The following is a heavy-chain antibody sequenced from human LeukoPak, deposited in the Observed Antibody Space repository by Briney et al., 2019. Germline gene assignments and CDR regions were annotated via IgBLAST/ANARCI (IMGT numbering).Heavy chain of an antibody. CDR3: ARDPVQGSGRLGFDY. Sequence: PSGTLSVTCAVSGGSISSSNWWSWVRQPPGKGLEWIGEIYHSGSTNYNPSLKSRVTISVDKSKNQFSLKLSSVTAADTAVYYCARDPVQGSGRLGFDYWGRGTLVTVSS. CDR1: GGSISSSNW. V-gene: IGHV4-4*02. CDR2: IYHSGST. J-gene: IGHJ4*02. D-gene: IGHD3-10*01.